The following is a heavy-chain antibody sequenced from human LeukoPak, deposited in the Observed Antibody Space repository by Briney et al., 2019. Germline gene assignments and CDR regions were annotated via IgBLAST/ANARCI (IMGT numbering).Heavy chain of an antibody. V-gene: IGHV3-9*01. Sequence: PGGSLRLSCAASGFTFDDYAMHWVRQAPGKGLEWVSGISWNSGSIDYADSVKGRFIISRDNAKNSLYLQMNSLRGEDTAVYYCARDFYGSGSHDYWGQGTLVTVSS. J-gene: IGHJ4*02. D-gene: IGHD3-10*01. CDR3: ARDFYGSGSHDY. CDR1: GFTFDDYA. CDR2: ISWNSGSI.